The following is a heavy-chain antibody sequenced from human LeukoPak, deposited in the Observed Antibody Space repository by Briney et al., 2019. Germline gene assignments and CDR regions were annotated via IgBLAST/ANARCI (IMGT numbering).Heavy chain of an antibody. CDR1: GYTFTGYY. CDR3: ARDTWVAVAGTAYYFDY. V-gene: IGHV1-46*01. Sequence: ASVKVSCKASGYTFTGYYMHWVRQAPGQGLEWMGIINPSGGSTSYAQKFQGRVTMTRDMSTSTVYMELSSLRSEDTAVYYCARDTWVAVAGTAYYFDYWGQGTLVTVSS. D-gene: IGHD6-19*01. J-gene: IGHJ4*02. CDR2: INPSGGST.